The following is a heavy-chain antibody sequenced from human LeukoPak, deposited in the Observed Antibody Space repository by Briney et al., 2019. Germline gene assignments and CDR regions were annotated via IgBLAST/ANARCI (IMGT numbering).Heavy chain of an antibody. J-gene: IGHJ4*02. CDR1: GYTFTSYG. Sequence: ASVKVSCKASGYTFTSYGISWVRQAPGQGLEWMGWISAYNGNTNYAQKLQGRVTMTTDTPTSTAYMEMRSLRSDDTAVYYCARDRDSSGWHVADYWGQGTLVTVSS. V-gene: IGHV1-18*01. D-gene: IGHD6-19*01. CDR3: ARDRDSSGWHVADY. CDR2: ISAYNGNT.